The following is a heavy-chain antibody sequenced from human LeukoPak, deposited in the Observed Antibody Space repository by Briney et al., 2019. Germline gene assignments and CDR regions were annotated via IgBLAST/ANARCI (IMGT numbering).Heavy chain of an antibody. V-gene: IGHV3-23*01. Sequence: GGSLRLSCAASGPTFSSYAMSWVRQAPGKGLEWVSAISGSGGSTYYADSVKGRFTISRDNSKNTLYLQMNSLRAEDTAVYYCAKGDSCSGGSCHPPPWGQGTLVTVSS. CDR1: GPTFSSYA. CDR2: ISGSGGST. D-gene: IGHD2-15*01. J-gene: IGHJ5*02. CDR3: AKGDSCSGGSCHPPP.